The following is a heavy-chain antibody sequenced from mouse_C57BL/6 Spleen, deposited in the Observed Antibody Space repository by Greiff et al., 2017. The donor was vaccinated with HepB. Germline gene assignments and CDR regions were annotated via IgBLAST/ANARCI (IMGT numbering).Heavy chain of an antibody. D-gene: IGHD2-1*01. J-gene: IGHJ4*01. CDR1: GYSFTGYY. V-gene: IGHV1-31*01. CDR2: IYPYNGVS. Sequence: VQLQQSGPELVKPGASVKISCKASGYSFTGYYMHWVKQSHGNILDWIGYIYPYNGVSSYNQKFKGKATVTVDKSSSTAYMELRSLTSEDSAVYYCASYYGNYRDAMDYWGQGTSVTVSS. CDR3: ASYYGNYRDAMDY.